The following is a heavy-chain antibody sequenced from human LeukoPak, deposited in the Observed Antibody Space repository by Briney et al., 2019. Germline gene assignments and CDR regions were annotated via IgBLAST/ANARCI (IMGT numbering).Heavy chain of an antibody. CDR2: ISGTGNRT. D-gene: IGHD1-26*01. CDR3: AKEADSGSSPQAFDI. V-gene: IGHV3-23*01. J-gene: IGHJ3*02. Sequence: GGSLRLSCAASGFTFSSYAMGWVRQAPGKGLEWVSAISGTGNRTYYADSVKGRFTISRDNAKNSLYLQMNSLRAEDTAVYYCAKEADSGSSPQAFDIWGQGTMVTVSS. CDR1: GFTFSSYA.